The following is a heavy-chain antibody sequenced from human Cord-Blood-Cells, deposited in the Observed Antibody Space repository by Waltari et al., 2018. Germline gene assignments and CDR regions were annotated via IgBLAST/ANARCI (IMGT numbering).Heavy chain of an antibody. CDR2: IYYSGST. Sequence: QVQLQESGPGLVKPSETLSLTCTVSGGSISSYYWSWIRQPPGKGLEWIGYIYYSGSTNYNPSLKSRVTISVDTSKNQFSLKLSSVTAVDTAVYYCARVGFSWFDPWGQGTLVTVSS. J-gene: IGHJ5*02. V-gene: IGHV4-59*01. D-gene: IGHD3-10*01. CDR3: ARVGFSWFDP. CDR1: GGSISSYY.